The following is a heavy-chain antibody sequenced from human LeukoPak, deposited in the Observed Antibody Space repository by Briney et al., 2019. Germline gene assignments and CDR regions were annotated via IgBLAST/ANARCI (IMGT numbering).Heavy chain of an antibody. CDR3: AEPEGGYYDIRPD. CDR1: GFTFSSYA. CDR2: ISGSGGST. Sequence: QPGGSLRLSCAASGFTFSSYAMSWVRQAPGKGLEWVSAISGSGGSTYYADSVKGRFTISRDNSKNTLYLQMNSLRAGDTAVYYCAEPEGGYYDIRPDWGQGTLVTVSS. V-gene: IGHV3-23*01. J-gene: IGHJ4*02. D-gene: IGHD3-22*01.